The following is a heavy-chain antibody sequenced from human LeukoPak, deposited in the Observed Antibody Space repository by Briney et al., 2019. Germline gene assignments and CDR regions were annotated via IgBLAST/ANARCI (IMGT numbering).Heavy chain of an antibody. CDR2: IYSGGST. Sequence: GGSLRLSCAASGFTVSSNYMSWVRQAPGKGLEWVSVIYSGGSTNYADSVKGRFTISRDNSKNTLYLQMNSLRAEDTAVYYCARISVLWYFYAMDVWGEGTTVTVSS. CDR3: ARISVLWYFYAMDV. V-gene: IGHV3-66*01. J-gene: IGHJ6*04. D-gene: IGHD3-10*01. CDR1: GFTVSSNY.